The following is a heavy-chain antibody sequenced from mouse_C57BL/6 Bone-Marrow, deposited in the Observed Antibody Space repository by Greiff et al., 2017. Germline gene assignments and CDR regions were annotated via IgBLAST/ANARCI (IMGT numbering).Heavy chain of an antibody. CDR2: IFPGSGRT. J-gene: IGHJ2*01. D-gene: IGHD2-2*01. V-gene: IGHV1-9*01. CDR3: ARWDGYDTVH. Sequence: QVQLQQSGAELMKPGASVKLSCKATGYTFTGYWIEWVKQRPGHGLEWIGEIFPGSGRTNYTQKFKGKATFTADTYSNTAYMQLSSLTTEDSAIYYCARWDGYDTVHWGQGTTLTVSA. CDR1: GYTFTGYW.